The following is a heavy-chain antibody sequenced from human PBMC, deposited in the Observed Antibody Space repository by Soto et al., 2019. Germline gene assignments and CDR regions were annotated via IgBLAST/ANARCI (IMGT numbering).Heavy chain of an antibody. D-gene: IGHD6-13*01. CDR3: SRGGIADPASGEYAMDV. CDR2: INPNSGGT. J-gene: IGHJ6*02. V-gene: IGHV1-2*02. Sequence: QVQLVQSGAEVKKPGASVKVSCKASGYSFTGYYIHWVRQAPGQGLECMGWINPNSGGTKYPQKFQGRVTMTRDTSISTAYMVLTGLKSNDTAVYYCSRGGIADPASGEYAMDVWGLGTTVTVSS. CDR1: GYSFTGYY.